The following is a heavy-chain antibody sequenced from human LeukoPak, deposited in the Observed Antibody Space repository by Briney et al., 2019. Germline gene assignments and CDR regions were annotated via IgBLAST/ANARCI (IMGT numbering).Heavy chain of an antibody. Sequence: SETLSLTCTVSGASISSSNYYWGWIRQPPGKGLEWIGSIDYSGSTYSNPSLKGRVTISVDTSKNQFSLKLSSVTAADTAVYYCARGGYDFWSGYYDYWGQGTLVTVSS. CDR1: GASISSSNYY. V-gene: IGHV4-39*07. J-gene: IGHJ4*02. CDR3: ARGGYDFWSGYYDY. CDR2: IDYSGST. D-gene: IGHD3-3*01.